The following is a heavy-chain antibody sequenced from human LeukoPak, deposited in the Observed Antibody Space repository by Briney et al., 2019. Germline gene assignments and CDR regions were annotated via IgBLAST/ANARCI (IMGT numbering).Heavy chain of an antibody. D-gene: IGHD6-25*01. V-gene: IGHV4-39*01. CDR2: ISYGGST. CDR1: GGSVSSTTYY. J-gene: IGHJ5*02. CDR3: ARARRRFDP. Sequence: SETLSLTCSVSGGSVSSTTYYWGWIRQPPGKGLEWIGSISYGGSTYYNPSLKSRLTISVDTSKNQFSLELSSVTAADTAAYYCARARRRFDPWGQGTLVTVSS.